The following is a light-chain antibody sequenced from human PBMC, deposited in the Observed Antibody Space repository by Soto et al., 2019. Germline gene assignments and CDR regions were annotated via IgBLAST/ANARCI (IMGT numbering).Light chain of an antibody. CDR1: SGDVGKYNF. CDR3: TSYAGSSIPVV. Sequence: QSALTQPPSASGSPGQSVTISCTGASGDVGKYNFVSWYQQHPGKAPKLMIYDVTDRPSGVPDRFSGSKSGNTASLTVSGLQAEDEADYYCTSYAGSSIPVVFGGGTKLTVL. V-gene: IGLV2-8*01. CDR2: DVT. J-gene: IGLJ2*01.